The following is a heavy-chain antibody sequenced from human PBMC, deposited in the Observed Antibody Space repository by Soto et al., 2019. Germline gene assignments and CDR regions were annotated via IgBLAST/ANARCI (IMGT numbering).Heavy chain of an antibody. CDR3: ARHFYNYYYYYYGMDV. CDR1: GGSISSSSYY. V-gene: IGHV4-39*01. Sequence: PSETLSLTCTVSGGSISSSSYYWGWIRQPPGKGLEWIGSIYYSGSTYYNPSLKSRVTISVDTSKNQFSLKLSSVTAADTAVYYCARHFYNYYYYYYGMDVWGQGTTVTVSS. CDR2: IYYSGST. D-gene: IGHD1-20*01. J-gene: IGHJ6*02.